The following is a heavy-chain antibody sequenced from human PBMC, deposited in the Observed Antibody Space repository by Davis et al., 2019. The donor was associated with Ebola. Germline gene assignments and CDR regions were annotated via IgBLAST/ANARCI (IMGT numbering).Heavy chain of an antibody. J-gene: IGHJ3*02. CDR1: VGSISSHY. CDR3: AREGPGTSYAFDI. D-gene: IGHD2-2*01. CDR2: IYYSGST. V-gene: IGHV4-59*11. Sequence: SETLSLTCTVSVGSISSHYWSWIRQPPGKGLEWIGYIYYSGSTNYNPSLKSRVTISVDTSKNQFSLKLSSVTAADTAVYYCAREGPGTSYAFDIWGQGTMVTVSS.